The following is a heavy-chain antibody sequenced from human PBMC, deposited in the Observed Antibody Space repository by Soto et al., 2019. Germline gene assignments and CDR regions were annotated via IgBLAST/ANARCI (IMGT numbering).Heavy chain of an antibody. Sequence: PSETLSLTCTVSSGSISNYYWTWIRQPPGKGLEWIGHIYYTGSTNYNPPLKSRVTISVDTSKNQFSLKLNSVIAADTAVYYCARDRDDGDFSFDFWGQGILVTVSS. CDR2: IYYTGST. CDR1: SGSISNYY. D-gene: IGHD4-17*01. CDR3: ARDRDDGDFSFDF. J-gene: IGHJ4*02. V-gene: IGHV4-59*01.